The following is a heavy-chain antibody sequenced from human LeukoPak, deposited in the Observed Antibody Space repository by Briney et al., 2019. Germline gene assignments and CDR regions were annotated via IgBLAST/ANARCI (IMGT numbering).Heavy chain of an antibody. CDR1: GFTFSSYA. CDR2: ISGIGDRT. J-gene: IGHJ4*02. CDR3: AKERSSGWPFDY. V-gene: IGHV3-23*01. Sequence: PGGSLRLSCAASGFTFSSYAMSWVRQAPGKGLEWVSGISGIGDRTHDADSVKGRFTISRDNSKNTVYLQMNSLRADDTAVYYCAKERSSGWPFDYWGQGTLVTVSS. D-gene: IGHD6-19*01.